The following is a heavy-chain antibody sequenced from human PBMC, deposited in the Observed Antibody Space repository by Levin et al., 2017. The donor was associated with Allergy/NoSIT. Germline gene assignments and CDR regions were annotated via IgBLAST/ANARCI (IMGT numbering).Heavy chain of an antibody. D-gene: IGHD3-10*01. CDR1: GGSFSGYY. V-gene: IGHV4-34*01. Sequence: PSETLSLTCAVYGGSFSGYYWSWIRQPPGKGLEWIGEINHSGSTNYNPSLKSRVTISVDTSKNQFSLKLSSVTAADTAVYYCARGRNPDYYGSGSYYNVGGWFDPWGQGTLVTVSS. CDR2: INHSGST. J-gene: IGHJ5*02. CDR3: ARGRNPDYYGSGSYYNVGGWFDP.